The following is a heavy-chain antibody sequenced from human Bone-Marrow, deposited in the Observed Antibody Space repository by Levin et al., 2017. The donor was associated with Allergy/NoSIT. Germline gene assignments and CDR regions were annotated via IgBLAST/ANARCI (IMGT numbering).Heavy chain of an antibody. CDR2: INPNSGGT. Sequence: AASVKVSCKASGYTFTGYYMHWVRQAPGQGLEWMGWINPNSGGTNYAQKFQGRVTMTRDTSISTAYMELSRLRSDDTAVYYCAREGDSSGYYFDYWGQGTLVTVSS. V-gene: IGHV1-2*02. CDR3: AREGDSSGYYFDY. CDR1: GYTFTGYY. J-gene: IGHJ4*02. D-gene: IGHD3-22*01.